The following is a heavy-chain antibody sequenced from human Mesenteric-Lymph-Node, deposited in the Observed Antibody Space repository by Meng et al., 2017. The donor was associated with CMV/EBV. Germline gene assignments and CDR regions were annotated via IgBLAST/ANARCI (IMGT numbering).Heavy chain of an antibody. Sequence: FTDYFIHWVRQAPGQGLEWMGRINPNSGGTNFARNFQGRVTVTRDTAISTAYMELSSLRSDDATVYYCARDRLGYYGSGSYPTPFDYWGQGTLVTVSS. J-gene: IGHJ4*02. V-gene: IGHV1-2*06. CDR2: INPNSGGT. D-gene: IGHD3-10*01. CDR3: ARDRLGYYGSGSYPTPFDY. CDR1: FTDYF.